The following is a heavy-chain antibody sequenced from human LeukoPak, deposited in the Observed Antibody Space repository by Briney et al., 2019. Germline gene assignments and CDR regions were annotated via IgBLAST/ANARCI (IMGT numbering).Heavy chain of an antibody. D-gene: IGHD2-2*01. CDR1: GGSISSGSYY. CDR2: IYTSGST. CDR3: ARGSMENYFDY. V-gene: IGHV4-61*02. J-gene: IGHJ4*02. Sequence: SETLSLTCTVSGGSISSGSYYWSWIRQPAGKGLEWIGRIYTSGSTNYNPSLKSRVTISVDTSKNQFSLKLSSVTAADTAVYYCARGSMENYFDYWGQGTLVTVSS.